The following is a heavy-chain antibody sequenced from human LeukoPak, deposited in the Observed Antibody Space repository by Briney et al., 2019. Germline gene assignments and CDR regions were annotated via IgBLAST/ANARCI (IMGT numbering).Heavy chain of an antibody. D-gene: IGHD3-16*02. J-gene: IGHJ4*02. CDR3: ARASMITFGGVITYYFDY. CDR2: IYYSGST. CDR1: GGSISSYY. V-gene: IGHV4-59*01. Sequence: SETLSLTCTVSGGSISSYYWSWIRQPPGKGLEWIGYIYYSGSTNYNPSLKSRVTISVDTSKNQFDLKLSSVTAADTAVYYCARASMITFGGVITYYFDYWGQGTLVTVSS.